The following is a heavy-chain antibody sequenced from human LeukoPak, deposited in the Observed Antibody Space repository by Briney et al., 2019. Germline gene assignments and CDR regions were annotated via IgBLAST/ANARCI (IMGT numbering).Heavy chain of an antibody. D-gene: IGHD3-22*01. Sequence: ASVKVSRKASGYTLIDYYIHWVRQAPGQGLEWMAGINPKSGGTNSAQKFQVRVTLTRDTSISTAYMELSRLRSDDTAVYYCARTYSSVYYFHHADAFDVWGQGTMVTVSS. CDR1: GYTLIDYY. J-gene: IGHJ3*01. V-gene: IGHV1-2*02. CDR3: ARTYSSVYYFHHADAFDV. CDR2: INPKSGGT.